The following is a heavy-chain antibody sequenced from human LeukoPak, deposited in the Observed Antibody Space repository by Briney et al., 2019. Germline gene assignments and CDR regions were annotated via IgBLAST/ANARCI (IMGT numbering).Heavy chain of an antibody. CDR3: AKDASRYCSGGSCFKFDY. V-gene: IGHV3-43D*03. D-gene: IGHD2-15*01. CDR1: GFTFDDYA. J-gene: IGHJ4*02. CDR2: ISWDGGRT. Sequence: GGSLRLSCAASGFTFDDYAMHWVRQAPGKGLEWVSLISWDGGRTYYADSVKGRFTISRDNSKKSLYLQMNSLRAEDTALYYCAKDASRYCSGGSCFKFDYWGQGTLVTVSS.